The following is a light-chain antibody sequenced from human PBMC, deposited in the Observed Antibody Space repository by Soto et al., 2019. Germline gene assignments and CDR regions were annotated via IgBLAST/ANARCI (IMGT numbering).Light chain of an antibody. Sequence: IQLTQSPSSLSASVGDRVTITCRASQGVSRYLSWYQQKPGRAPIILISAESTLQSGVPARFSGSGSGTDFNLSITSLQPEDFATYHCQQLNTYPVTFGGGTKVDIK. J-gene: IGKJ4*01. CDR2: AES. CDR3: QQLNTYPVT. V-gene: IGKV1-9*01. CDR1: QGVSRY.